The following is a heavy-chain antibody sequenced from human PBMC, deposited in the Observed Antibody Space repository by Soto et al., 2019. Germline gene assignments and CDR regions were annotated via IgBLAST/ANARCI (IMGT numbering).Heavy chain of an antibody. D-gene: IGHD3-10*01. Sequence: GGALRLSCAASGFPFSTTYMSSFRQAPWKCLEWVSTISGSGGDTYYTDSVNGRFSISRDNSKNTLYMEMNSLRGDDTAIYYCAKNSGWFNTWGNGPLVTVSS. J-gene: IGHJ5*01. CDR2: ISGSGGDT. V-gene: IGHV3-23*01. CDR1: GFPFSTTY. CDR3: AKNSGWFNT.